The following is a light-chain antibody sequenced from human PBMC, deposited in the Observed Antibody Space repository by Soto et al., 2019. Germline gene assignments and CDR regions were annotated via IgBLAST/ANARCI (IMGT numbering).Light chain of an antibody. CDR3: QQYNDNWT. J-gene: IGKJ1*01. CDR2: KAS. CDR1: QSISSW. V-gene: IGKV1-5*03. Sequence: DIQMTPAPSALSASVGDRVTITCRASQSISSWLAWYQQKPGKAPKLLTYKASTLQSGVPSRFSGSGSGTEFTLAISSLQPDDSATYYCQQYNDNWTFGQGTKVDIK.